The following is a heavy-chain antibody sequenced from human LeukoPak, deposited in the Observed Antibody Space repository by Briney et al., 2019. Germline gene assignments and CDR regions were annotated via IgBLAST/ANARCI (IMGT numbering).Heavy chain of an antibody. D-gene: IGHD2-2*01. V-gene: IGHV1-46*01. CDR3: ARGSGIVVVSAAMSLGDC. J-gene: IGHJ4*02. CDR2: INPSGDST. CDR1: GYTFTSYY. Sequence: ASVKVSCKASGYTFTSYYMHWVRQAPGQGLERMGIINPSGDSTSYAQKFQGRVTLTRDTSTSTVYMELSSLRSEDTAVYYCARGSGIVVVSAAMSLGDCWGQGTLVTVSS.